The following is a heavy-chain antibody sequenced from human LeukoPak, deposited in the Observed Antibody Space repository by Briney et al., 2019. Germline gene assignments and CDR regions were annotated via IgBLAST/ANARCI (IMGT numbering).Heavy chain of an antibody. V-gene: IGHV1-8*02. CDR1: GYTFTSYD. D-gene: IGHD2-2*01. J-gene: IGHJ3*02. CDR2: MNPNSGNT. CDR3: ARDLWPHIVVVPAAIVPSDAFDI. Sequence: ASVKVSCKASGYTFTSYDINWVRQATGQGLEWMGWMNPNSGNTGYAQKLQGRVTMTTDTSTSTAYMELRSLRSDDTAVYYCARDLWPHIVVVPAAIVPSDAFDIWGQGTMVTVSS.